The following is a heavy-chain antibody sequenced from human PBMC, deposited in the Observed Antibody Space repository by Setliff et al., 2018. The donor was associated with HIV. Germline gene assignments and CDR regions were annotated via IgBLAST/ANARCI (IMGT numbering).Heavy chain of an antibody. CDR2: ISGFNAKT. Sequence: GASVKVSCKASGYNFNTYGVSWVRQAPGQGPEWMGWISGFNAKTLYAPKFQDRVTLTTDTSTTTAQMELRSLRIDDTAIYYRARANSLLQYNEGWSPENPFNIWGQGTLVTVSS. CDR1: GYNFNTYG. J-gene: IGHJ4*03. D-gene: IGHD1-20*01. CDR3: ARANSLLQYNEGWSPENPFNI. V-gene: IGHV1-18*01.